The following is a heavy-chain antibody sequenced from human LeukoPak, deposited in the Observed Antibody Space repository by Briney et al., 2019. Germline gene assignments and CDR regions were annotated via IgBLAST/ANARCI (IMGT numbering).Heavy chain of an antibody. J-gene: IGHJ4*02. CDR1: GYTFTSYG. CDR2: ISAYNGNT. Sequence: GASVKVSCKASGYTFTSYGISWVRRAPGQGLEWMGWISAYNGNTNYAQKLQGRVTMTTDTSTSTAYMELRSLRSDDTAVYYCAREGSGYGVRGDPVDYWGQGTLVTVSS. V-gene: IGHV1-18*01. CDR3: AREGSGYGVRGDPVDY. D-gene: IGHD5-12*01.